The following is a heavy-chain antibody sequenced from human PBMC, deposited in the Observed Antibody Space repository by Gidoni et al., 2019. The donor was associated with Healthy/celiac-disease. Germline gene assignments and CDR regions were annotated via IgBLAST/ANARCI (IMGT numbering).Heavy chain of an antibody. Sequence: EVQLLESVGGLVQPGGSLRLSCAASGFTFSSYAMSWVRQAPGKGLEWVSAISGSGGSTYYADSVKGRFTISRDNSKNTLYLQMNSLRAEDTAVYYCAKDREWLVLFGVAYFDYWGQGTLVTVSS. D-gene: IGHD6-19*01. CDR1: GFTFSSYA. V-gene: IGHV3-23*01. J-gene: IGHJ4*02. CDR3: AKDREWLVLFGVAYFDY. CDR2: ISGSGGST.